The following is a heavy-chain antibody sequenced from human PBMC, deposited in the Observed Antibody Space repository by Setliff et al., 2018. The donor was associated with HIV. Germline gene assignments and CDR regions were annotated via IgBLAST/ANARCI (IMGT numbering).Heavy chain of an antibody. CDR1: GGSFSGFY. V-gene: IGHV4-59*08. Sequence: SETLSLTCAVYGGSFSGFYWGWVRQPPGKGLEWIGIIYYRGSAYYDLSLKSRVTLSVDTSKNSFSLNLTSVTATDTAVYYCARHRKDDYFLTAYFDSLGQGALVTVSS. J-gene: IGHJ4*02. CDR3: ARHRKDDYFLTAYFDS. CDR2: IYYRGSA. D-gene: IGHD4-17*01.